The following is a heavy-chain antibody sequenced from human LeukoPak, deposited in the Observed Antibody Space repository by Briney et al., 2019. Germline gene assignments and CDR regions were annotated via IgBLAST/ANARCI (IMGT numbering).Heavy chain of an antibody. CDR1: GFTFEDYG. CDR2: INWNGDST. J-gene: IGHJ6*03. V-gene: IGHV3-20*04. CDR3: ARRESTYQNYYYFYYMDV. Sequence: GGSLRLSCAASGFTFEDYGMGWVRQAPGKGLEWVSGINWNGDSTSYADSVKGRFTISRDNAKNSLYLQMNSLRAEDTALYYCARRESTYQNYYYFYYMDVWGKGTTVTVSS.